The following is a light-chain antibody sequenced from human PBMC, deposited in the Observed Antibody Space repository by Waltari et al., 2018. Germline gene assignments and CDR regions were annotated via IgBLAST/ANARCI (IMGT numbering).Light chain of an antibody. CDR1: QSISSW. CDR3: QQYHTYWT. J-gene: IGKJ1*01. Sequence: DIRMTQSPSTLSASVGDRVTITCRASQSISSWLAWYQQKPGKAPKLLIYKASSLQSGVPSRFSGRGSGTEFTLTITSLQPDDFATYYCQQYHTYWTFGQGTKVEIK. CDR2: KAS. V-gene: IGKV1-5*03.